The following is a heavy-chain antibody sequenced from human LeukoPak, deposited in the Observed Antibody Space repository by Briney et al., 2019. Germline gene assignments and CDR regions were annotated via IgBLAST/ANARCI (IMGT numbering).Heavy chain of an antibody. D-gene: IGHD3-22*01. CDR1: GFTFSSYA. CDR3: ARDLEHYYYDSSGYYPAFDY. Sequence: GGSLRLSCAASGFTFSSYAMHWVRQAPGKGLQRLALTSDDGSAKYYADSVKGRFTISRDNSKNTLYLQMNSLRAEDTAVYYCARDLEHYYYDSSGYYPAFDYWGQGTLVTVSS. V-gene: IGHV3-30-3*01. J-gene: IGHJ4*02. CDR2: TSDDGSAK.